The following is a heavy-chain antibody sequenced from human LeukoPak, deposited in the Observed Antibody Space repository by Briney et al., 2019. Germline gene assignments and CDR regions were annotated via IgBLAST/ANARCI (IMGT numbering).Heavy chain of an antibody. J-gene: IGHJ4*02. V-gene: IGHV4-4*09. CDR3: ARWGRRDGYNLGGELDS. D-gene: IGHD5-24*01. CDR1: GGSISRYY. Sequence: PSETLSLTCTVSGGSISRYYWSWIRQPPAKGLEWIGYIDDNGSTKYNPSLKSRVTISVDTSKNQFSVKLNSVTAADTAVYYCARWGRRDGYNLGGELDSWGRGTLVSVSS. CDR2: IDDNGST.